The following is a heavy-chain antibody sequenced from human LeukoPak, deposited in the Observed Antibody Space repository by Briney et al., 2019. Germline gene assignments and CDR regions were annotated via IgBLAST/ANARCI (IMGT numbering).Heavy chain of an antibody. V-gene: IGHV4-39*07. D-gene: IGHD6-13*01. CDR1: GGSISSSSYY. CDR3: ARRAAAEDV. CDR2: IYYSGST. Sequence: PSETLSLTCTVSGGSISSSSYYWGWIRQPPGKGLEWIGSIYYSGSTYYNPSLKSRVTISVDTSKNQFSLKLSSVTAADMAVYYCARRAAAEDVWGKGTTVTISS. J-gene: IGHJ6*04.